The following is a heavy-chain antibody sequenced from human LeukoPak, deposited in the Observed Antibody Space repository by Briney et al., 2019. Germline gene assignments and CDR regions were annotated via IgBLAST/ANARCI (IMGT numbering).Heavy chain of an antibody. D-gene: IGHD4-17*01. CDR2: ISSDGGST. CDR1: GFTLNNYG. V-gene: IGHV3-64*02. J-gene: IGHJ4*02. Sequence: PGGSLRLSCAASGFTLNNYGMYWVRQAPGKGPEYVSAISSDGGSTYYADSVKGRFTISRDNSKNTLYLQMGSLRPEDTALYYCTRAGSTVTLFDCWGQGTLVTVSS. CDR3: TRAGSTVTLFDC.